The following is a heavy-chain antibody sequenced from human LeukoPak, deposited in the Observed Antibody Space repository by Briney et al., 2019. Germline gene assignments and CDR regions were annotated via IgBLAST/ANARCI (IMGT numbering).Heavy chain of an antibody. CDR3: VSRMVAVTPGGFDY. J-gene: IGHJ4*02. CDR2: INHSGRT. CDR1: GGSFSGYY. Sequence: TSETLSLTCAVYGGSFSGYYWSWIRQPPGKGLEWIGEINHSGRTNYNPSLKSRVTISVDTSKNHFSLKLNSVTAADTAVYYCVSRMVAVTPGGFDYWGQGTLVTVSS. D-gene: IGHD6-19*01. V-gene: IGHV4-34*01.